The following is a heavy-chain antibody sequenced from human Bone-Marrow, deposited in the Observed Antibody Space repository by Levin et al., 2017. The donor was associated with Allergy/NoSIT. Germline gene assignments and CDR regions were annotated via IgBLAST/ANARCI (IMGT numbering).Heavy chain of an antibody. J-gene: IGHJ4*02. D-gene: IGHD4-23*01. V-gene: IGHV4-30-2*01. CDR1: GGSISTDGYA. CDR2: IYHSGET. CDR3: ARHSGGHYFDY. Sequence: NTSETLSLTCGVSGGSISTDGYAWSWIRQPAGKDLEWIGYIYHSGETYYNPSLKSRVTISVDTSKNQFSLRLTSMTAADTAVYYCARHSGGHYFDYWGQGTQVTVSS.